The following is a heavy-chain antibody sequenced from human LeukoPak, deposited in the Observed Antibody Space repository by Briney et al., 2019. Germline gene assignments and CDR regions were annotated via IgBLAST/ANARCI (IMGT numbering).Heavy chain of an antibody. CDR1: GFTFSSYG. CDR3: AKATGYDILTGYLGDY. D-gene: IGHD3-9*01. CDR2: ISGSGGST. J-gene: IGHJ4*02. Sequence: QAGGSLRLSLAASGFTFSSYGMSWVRQAPGKGPGGVSTISGSGGSTYYADSVKGRFTISRDNSKNTLYLQMNSLRAEDTAVYYCAKATGYDILTGYLGDYWGQGTLVTVSS. V-gene: IGHV3-23*01.